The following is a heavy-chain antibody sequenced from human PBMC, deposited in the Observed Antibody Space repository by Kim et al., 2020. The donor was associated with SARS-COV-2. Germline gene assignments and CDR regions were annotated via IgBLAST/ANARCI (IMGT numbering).Heavy chain of an antibody. CDR1: GFTFSRFV. J-gene: IGHJ4*02. V-gene: IGHV3-23*01. D-gene: IGHD4-17*01. CDR2: IRASGGTT. CDR3: AKGHGDYIGVYFDY. Sequence: GGSLRLSCAASGFTFSRFVMSWVRQAPGKGLEWVSAIRASGGTTYYADSVKGRFTVSRDNSRDTLYLQMNSLRGEDMAIYYCAKGHGDYIGVYFDYWGQGTLVTVSS.